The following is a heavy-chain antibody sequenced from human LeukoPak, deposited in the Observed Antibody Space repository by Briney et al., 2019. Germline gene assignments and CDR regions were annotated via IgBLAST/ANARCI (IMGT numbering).Heavy chain of an antibody. D-gene: IGHD5-12*01. CDR2: ISYDGSNK. Sequence: GGSLRLSCAASGFTFSSYAMHWVRQAPGKGLEWVAVISYDGSNKYYADSVKGRFTISRDNPKNTLYLQMSSLRAEDTAVYYCARDHIVATTAAFDYWGQGTLVTVSS. J-gene: IGHJ4*02. V-gene: IGHV3-30-3*01. CDR1: GFTFSSYA. CDR3: ARDHIVATTAAFDY.